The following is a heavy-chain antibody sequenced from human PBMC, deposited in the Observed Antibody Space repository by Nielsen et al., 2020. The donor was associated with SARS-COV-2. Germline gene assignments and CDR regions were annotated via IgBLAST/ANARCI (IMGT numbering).Heavy chain of an antibody. CDR2: IVVGSGNTNT. V-gene: IGHV1-58*01. D-gene: IGHD5-12*01. Sequence: WVRQAPGQGLEWIGWIVVGSGNTNTNYARKFQERITITRDMSTSTVYMEIRNLRSEDTAVYYCAADLASGYDWAFDPWGQGTLVTVSS. J-gene: IGHJ5*02. CDR3: AADLASGYDWAFDP.